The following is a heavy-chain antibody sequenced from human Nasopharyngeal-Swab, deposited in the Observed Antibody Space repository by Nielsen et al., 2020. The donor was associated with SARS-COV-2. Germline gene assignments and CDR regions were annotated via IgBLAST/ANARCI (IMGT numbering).Heavy chain of an antibody. CDR1: GFTFSSYA. CDR3: AEGPFRKWELLPWDY. D-gene: IGHD1-26*01. J-gene: IGHJ4*02. CDR2: ISGSGGST. Sequence: GESLKISCAASGFTFSSYAMSWVRQAPGKGLEWVSAISGSGGSTYYADSVKGRFTISRDNSKNTLYLQMNSLRAEDTAVYYCAEGPFRKWELLPWDYWGQGTLVTVSS. V-gene: IGHV3-23*01.